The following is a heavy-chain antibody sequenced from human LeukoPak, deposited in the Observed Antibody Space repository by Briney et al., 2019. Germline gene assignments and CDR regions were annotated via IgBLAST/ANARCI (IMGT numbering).Heavy chain of an antibody. D-gene: IGHD6-19*01. CDR3: AGEGIAVAAPAFDY. CDR1: GFTFSSYA. J-gene: IGHJ4*02. CDR2: ISGSGGST. Sequence: GGSLRLSCAASGFTFSSYAMSWVRQAPGKGLEWVSAISGSGGSTYYADSVKDRFTISRDSSKNTLYLQMNSLRAEDTAVYYCAGEGIAVAAPAFDYWGQGTLVTVSS. V-gene: IGHV3-23*01.